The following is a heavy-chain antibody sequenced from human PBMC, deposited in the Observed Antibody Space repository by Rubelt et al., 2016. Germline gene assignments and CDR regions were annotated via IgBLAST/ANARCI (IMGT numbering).Heavy chain of an antibody. CDR2: IIPILGIA. V-gene: IGHV1-69*04. Sequence: SWVRQAPGQGLEWMGRIIPILGIANYAQKLRGRVTITADKSTSTAYMELSSLRSEDTAVYYCARVGTAMVTTWGQGTLVTVSS. D-gene: IGHD5-18*01. J-gene: IGHJ5*02. CDR3: ARVGTAMVTT.